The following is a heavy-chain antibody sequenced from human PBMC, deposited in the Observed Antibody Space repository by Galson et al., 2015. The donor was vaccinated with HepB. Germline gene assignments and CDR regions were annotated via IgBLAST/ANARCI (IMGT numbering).Heavy chain of an antibody. CDR3: AKWRLSERWFDP. CDR2: CGSGNIK. Sequence: SLRLSCAASGFTFSSYGMHWVRQAPGKGLEWVSTCGSGNIKYYADSVKGRFTISRDNSRNTLYLQMNSLRAEDTAVYYCAKWRLSERWFDPWGQGTLVTVSS. J-gene: IGHJ5*02. V-gene: IGHV3-NL1*01. CDR1: GFTFSSYG. D-gene: IGHD1-1*01.